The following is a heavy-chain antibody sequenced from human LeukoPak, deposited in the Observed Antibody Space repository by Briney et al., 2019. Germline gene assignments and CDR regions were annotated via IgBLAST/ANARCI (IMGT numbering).Heavy chain of an antibody. CDR3: ARAGAAAGPDY. J-gene: IGHJ4*02. V-gene: IGHV1-69*06. D-gene: IGHD6-13*01. CDR1: GGTFSSYA. Sequence: ASVKVSCKASGGTFSSYAISWVRQTPGQGLEWMGGIIPIFGTANYAQKFQGRVTITADKSTSTAYMELSSLRSDDTAVYYCARAGAAAGPDYWGQGTLVTVSS. CDR2: IIPIFGTA.